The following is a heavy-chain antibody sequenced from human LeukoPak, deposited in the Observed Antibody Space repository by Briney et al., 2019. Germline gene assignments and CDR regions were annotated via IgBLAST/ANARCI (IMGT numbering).Heavy chain of an antibody. V-gene: IGHV1-18*01. J-gene: IGHJ3*02. CDR2: ISAYNGNT. Sequence: ASVKVSCKPSGYTFTSHGITWVRQAPGQGLEWVGWISAYNGNTKYAQKFQGRVTMTTDASTSTVYMELRSLRSDDTAVYYCARDIPQLLWFGELTDAFDIWGQGTMVTVSS. CDR3: ARDIPQLLWFGELTDAFDI. D-gene: IGHD3-10*01. CDR1: GYTFTSHG.